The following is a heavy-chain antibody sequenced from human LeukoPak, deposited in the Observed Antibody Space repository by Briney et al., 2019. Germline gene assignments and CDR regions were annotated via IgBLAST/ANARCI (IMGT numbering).Heavy chain of an antibody. CDR2: INPNSGGT. J-gene: IGHJ6*02. V-gene: IGHV1-2*02. CDR1: GYTFTAHY. D-gene: IGHD2-21*01. CDR3: ARGIVVVSAAWYYYGMDV. Sequence: ASVKVSCKASGYTFTAHYMHWVRQAPGQGLEWMGWINPNSGGTNYAQNFQGRVTMTRDTSITTAYMELSSLSSDDTAVYYCARGIVVVSAAWYYYGMDVWGQGTTVTVSS.